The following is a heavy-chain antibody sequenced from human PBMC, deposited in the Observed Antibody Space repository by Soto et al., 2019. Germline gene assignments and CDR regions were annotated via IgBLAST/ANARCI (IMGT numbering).Heavy chain of an antibody. D-gene: IGHD3-10*01. J-gene: IGHJ4*02. CDR3: ARKNPGRVSELPDY. CDR2: TASDGTNK. CDR1: GFTFSMYG. V-gene: IGHV3-30*03. Sequence: QVHLVESGGGVVQPGNSVRLSCAASGFTFSMYGMHWVRQAPGKGLEWVAVTASDGTNKFYGDSVKDRFTISRDNPRATLYLQMNSLRPDDTAVYYCARKNPGRVSELPDYWGQGTLVTVSS.